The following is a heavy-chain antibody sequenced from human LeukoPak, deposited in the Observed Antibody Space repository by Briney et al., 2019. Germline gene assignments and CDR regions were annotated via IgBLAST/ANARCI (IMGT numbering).Heavy chain of an antibody. D-gene: IGHD1-26*01. V-gene: IGHV6-1*01. CDR2: TYYRSLWFY. CDR3: ARWDHEGHYFDN. J-gene: IGHJ4*02. CDR1: GDSVSSTNVA. Sequence: SQTLSLTCAISGDSVSSTNVAWNWIRQSPSRGLEWLGRTYYRSLWFYDYAVSVRSRININPDTSKNHFSLQLNYVTPEDTAVYFCARWDHEGHYFDNWGQGTLVTVSS.